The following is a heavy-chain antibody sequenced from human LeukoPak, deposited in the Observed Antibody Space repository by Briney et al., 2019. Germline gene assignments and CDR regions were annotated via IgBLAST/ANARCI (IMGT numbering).Heavy chain of an antibody. D-gene: IGHD3-22*01. Sequence: GRSLRLSCAASGFTFSIFVMHWVRQAPGKGLEWVAIIWNDGTNKYYADSVKGRFTISRDNSKNTLYLQMNSLRAEDTAVYFCGRWNYYYDSRGYTIDYWGQGTLVTVSS. CDR3: GRWNYYYDSRGYTIDY. CDR1: GFTFSIFV. V-gene: IGHV3-33*01. J-gene: IGHJ4*02. CDR2: IWNDGTNK.